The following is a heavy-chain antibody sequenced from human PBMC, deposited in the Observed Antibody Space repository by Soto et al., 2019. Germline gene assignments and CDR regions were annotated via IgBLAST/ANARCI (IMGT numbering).Heavy chain of an antibody. J-gene: IGHJ4*02. CDR1: GGSISSGGYY. CDR2: IYYSGSN. V-gene: IGHV4-31*03. Sequence: QVQLQESGPGLVKPSQTLSLTCTVSGGSISSGGYYWSWIRQHPGKGLEWIGYIYYSGSNYYNPSLKSRVTISVDTSKNQFSLKLSAVTAADTAVYYCARDFSGSSYFDYCVQGTLLTVSS. CDR3: ARDFSGSSYFDY. D-gene: IGHD1-26*01.